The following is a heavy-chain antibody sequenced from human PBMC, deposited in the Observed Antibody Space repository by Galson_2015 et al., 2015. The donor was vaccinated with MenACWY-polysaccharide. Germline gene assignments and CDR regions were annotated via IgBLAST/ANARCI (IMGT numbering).Heavy chain of an antibody. CDR1: GYSSSSYW. D-gene: IGHD3-16*01. CDR3: GRNGGGIDV. J-gene: IGHJ6*02. V-gene: IGHV3-74*01. CDR2: INNDGRAT. Sequence: SLRLSCAASGYSSSSYWMFWVRQAPGKGLVWVSTINNDGRATTYADSVKGRFTISRDNSKNTVFLQMNSLRDEDTAVYYCGRNGGGIDVWGQGTTVTVSS.